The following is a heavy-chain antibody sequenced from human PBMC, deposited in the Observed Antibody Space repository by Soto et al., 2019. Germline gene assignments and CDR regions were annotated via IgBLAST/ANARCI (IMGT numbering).Heavy chain of an antibody. D-gene: IGHD6-19*01. V-gene: IGHV1-69*12. CDR3: ARDAKQWLAPDWYFDL. Sequence: QVQLVQSGAEVKKPGSSVKVSCNASGGTFSSYAISWVRQAPGQGLEWMGGIIPIFGTANYAQKFQGRVTITADESTSTAYMELSSLRSEDTAVYYCARDAKQWLAPDWYFDLWGRGTLVTVSS. CDR1: GGTFSSYA. J-gene: IGHJ2*01. CDR2: IIPIFGTA.